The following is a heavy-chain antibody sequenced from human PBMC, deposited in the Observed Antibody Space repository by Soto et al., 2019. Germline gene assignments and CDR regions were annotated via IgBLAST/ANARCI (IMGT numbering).Heavy chain of an antibody. D-gene: IGHD4-17*01. CDR2: VIPSFGSS. V-gene: IGHV1-69*06. CDR1: GGTFSNYA. J-gene: IGHJ4*02. Sequence: QMPLVQSGAEVKKPGSSVKISCKASGGTFSNYAISWIRQAPGQGLEWMGGVIPSFGSSHYAQKFQGRVTMTAYKATITAYMELSSLTSEDTAVYYCARDSGAGMTTVIKFDSWGQGTLVTVSS. CDR3: ARDSGAGMTTVIKFDS.